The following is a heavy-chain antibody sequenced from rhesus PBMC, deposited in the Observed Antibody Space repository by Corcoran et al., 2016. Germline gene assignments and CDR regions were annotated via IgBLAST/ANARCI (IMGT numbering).Heavy chain of an antibody. Sequence: EVHLVEPGGGLVQSGGSLRLSCAASGFSFSHNGMRWVRQAPGKGLEYVAGITSNGDNTYYGDSVKGRFTISRDNSKNTVSLQMNSLRLEDTAVYSCTRHTVSVGDYWGQGVLVTVSS. J-gene: IGHJ4*01. CDR1: GFSFSHNG. CDR2: ITSNGDNT. CDR3: TRHTVSVGDY. D-gene: IGHD5-24*01. V-gene: IGHV3S5*01.